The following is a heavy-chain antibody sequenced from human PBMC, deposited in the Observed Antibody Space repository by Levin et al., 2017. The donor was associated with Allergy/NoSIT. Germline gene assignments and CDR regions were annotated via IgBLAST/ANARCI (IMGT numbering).Heavy chain of an antibody. D-gene: IGHD5-18*01. CDR3: ARVAGYSYGYYFDY. CDR1: GGSISSGGYS. Sequence: SETLSLTCAVSGGSISSGGYSWSWIRQPPGKGLEWIGNIYLSGSTNDNPSLKSRVTMSVDRSMNQFSLKLSYVTAADTAVYYCARVAGYSYGYYFDYWGPGTLVTVSS. CDR2: IYLSGST. V-gene: IGHV4-30-2*01. J-gene: IGHJ4*02.